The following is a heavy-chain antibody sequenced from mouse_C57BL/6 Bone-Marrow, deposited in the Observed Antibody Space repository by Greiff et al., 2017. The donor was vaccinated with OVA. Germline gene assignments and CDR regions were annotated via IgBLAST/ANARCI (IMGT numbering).Heavy chain of an antibody. CDR3: ARGDYGSSYWYFDV. CDR1: GYAFTNYL. Sequence: QVHVKQSGAELVRPGTSVKVSCKASGYAFTNYLIEWVKQRPGQGLEWIGVINPGSGGTNYNEKFKGKATLTADKSSSTAYMQLSSLTSEDSAVYFCARGDYGSSYWYFDVWGTGTTVTVSS. D-gene: IGHD1-1*01. V-gene: IGHV1-54*01. CDR2: INPGSGGT. J-gene: IGHJ1*03.